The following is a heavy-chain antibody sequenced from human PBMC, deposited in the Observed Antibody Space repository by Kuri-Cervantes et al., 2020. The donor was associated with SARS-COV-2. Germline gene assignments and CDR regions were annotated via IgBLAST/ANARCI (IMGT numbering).Heavy chain of an antibody. V-gene: IGHV3-66*02. CDR1: GITVSNNY. CDR2: IYSGGST. J-gene: IGHJ3*02. CDR3: ANGARDMIVVADDAFDI. Sequence: GESLKISCAASGITVSNNYMTWVRQAPGKGLEWVSVIYSGGSTFYADSVKGRFTISRDNSKNTLYLQMNSLRAEDTAVYYCANGARDMIVVADDAFDIWGQGTMVTVSS. D-gene: IGHD3-22*01.